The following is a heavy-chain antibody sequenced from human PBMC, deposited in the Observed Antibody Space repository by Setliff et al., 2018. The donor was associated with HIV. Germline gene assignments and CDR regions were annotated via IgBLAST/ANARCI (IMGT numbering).Heavy chain of an antibody. CDR1: GFSLSTSGMR. CDR2: IDWDDDK. CDR3: ARGNWGFGAFDI. Sequence: GPTLVNPTQTLTLTCTFSGFSLSTSGMRVSWIRQPPGKALEWLARIDWDDDKFYSTSLKTRLTISKDTSKNQVVLTMTNMDPVDTATYYCARGNWGFGAFDIWGQGTMVTVSS. J-gene: IGHJ3*02. D-gene: IGHD7-27*01. V-gene: IGHV2-70*04.